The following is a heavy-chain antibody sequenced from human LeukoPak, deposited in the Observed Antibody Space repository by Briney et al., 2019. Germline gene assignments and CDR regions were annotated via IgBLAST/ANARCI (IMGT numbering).Heavy chain of an antibody. CDR1: GYSISSGYY. CDR2: IRHSGST. J-gene: IGHJ6*03. D-gene: IGHD3-22*01. CDR3: ARGPGGRRGYYPLEDSYYYYYMDV. V-gene: IGHV4-38-2*02. Sequence: SETLSLTCTVSGYSISSGYYWGWIRQPPGKGLEWIGTIRHSGSTYYNPSLKSRVTISVDTSKNQFSLKLSSVTAADTAVYYCARGPGGRRGYYPLEDSYYYYYMDVWGKGTTVTVSS.